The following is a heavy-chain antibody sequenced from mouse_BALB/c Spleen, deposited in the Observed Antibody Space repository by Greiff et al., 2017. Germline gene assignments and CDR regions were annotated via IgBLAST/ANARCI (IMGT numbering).Heavy chain of an antibody. Sequence: EVMLVESGAELVKPGASVKLSCTASGFNIKDTYMHWVKQRPEQGLEWIGRIDPANGNTKYDPKFQGKATITADTSSNTAYLQLSSLTSEDTAVYYCAREIYYAFAYWGQGTLVTVSA. D-gene: IGHD2-1*01. V-gene: IGHV14-3*02. J-gene: IGHJ3*01. CDR3: AREIYYAFAY. CDR1: GFNIKDTY. CDR2: IDPANGNT.